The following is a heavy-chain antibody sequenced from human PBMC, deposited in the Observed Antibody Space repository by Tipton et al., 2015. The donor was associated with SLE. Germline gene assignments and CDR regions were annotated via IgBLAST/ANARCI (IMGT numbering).Heavy chain of an antibody. J-gene: IGHJ5*02. Sequence: QLVQSGAEVMRPGASVKVSCKASGYAFYGYYMHWVRQAPGQGLEWMGWISGHNGNTNYVQKFQDRVTMTTDTSTSTAYMELRSLRSDDTAVYYCARRVPGASSLRWLDPWGQGTLVTVSS. D-gene: IGHD2-2*01. CDR2: ISGHNGNT. V-gene: IGHV1-18*01. CDR3: ARRVPGASSLRWLDP. CDR1: GYAFYGYY.